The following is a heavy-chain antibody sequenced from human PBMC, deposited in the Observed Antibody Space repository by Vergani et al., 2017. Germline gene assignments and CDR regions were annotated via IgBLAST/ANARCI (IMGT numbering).Heavy chain of an antibody. CDR2: ISYDGSNK. CDR1: GFTFSSYA. Sequence: QVQLVESGGGVVQPGRSLRLSCAASGFTFSSYAMHWVRQAPGKGLEWVAVISYDGSNKYYADSVKGRFTISRDNSKNTLYLQMNSLRAEDTAVYYCARSRCGGDCYYYYYYYMDVWGKGP. V-gene: IGHV3-30-3*01. CDR3: ARSRCGGDCYYYYYYYMDV. J-gene: IGHJ6*03. D-gene: IGHD2-21*02.